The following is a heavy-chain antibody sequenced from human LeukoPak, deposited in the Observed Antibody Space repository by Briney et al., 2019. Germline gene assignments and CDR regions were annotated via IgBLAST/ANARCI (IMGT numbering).Heavy chain of an antibody. Sequence: GGSLRLSCAASGFTFSSYWMSWVRQAPGKGLEWVAVISFDGSNEYYADSVKGRFAISRDISESTLSLQMNSLSPDDTAVYYCARGGSTASCFFSLRCYHYYMDVWGKGTTVTVSS. CDR3: ARGGSTASCFFSLRCYHYYMDV. CDR2: ISFDGSNE. V-gene: IGHV3-30*09. CDR1: GFTFSSYW. J-gene: IGHJ6*03. D-gene: IGHD1-26*01.